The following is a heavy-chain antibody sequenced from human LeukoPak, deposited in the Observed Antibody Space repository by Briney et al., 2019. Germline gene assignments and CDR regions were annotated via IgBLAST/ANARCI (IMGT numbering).Heavy chain of an antibody. J-gene: IGHJ4*02. CDR3: AKNYDYGETLDY. CDR1: GFTFSSYA. CDR2: ISGSGGST. V-gene: IGHV3-23*01. D-gene: IGHD4-17*01. Sequence: GASLRLSCAASGFTFSSYAMSWVRQAPGKGLEWVSAISGSGGSTYYADSVKGRFTISRDNSKNTLYLQMNSLRAEDTAVYYCAKNYDYGETLDYWGQGTLVTVSS.